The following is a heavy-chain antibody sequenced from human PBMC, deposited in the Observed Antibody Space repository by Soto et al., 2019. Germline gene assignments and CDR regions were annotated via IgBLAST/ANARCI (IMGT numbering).Heavy chain of an antibody. CDR3: ARDALGLDV. V-gene: IGHV3-53*01. Sequence: PGGSLRLSCVVSGFAVSATYMSWVRQAPGQGLEWVSVLTANGNTIYADAVKGRFTVSRDISKNTVYLHLNSVTVEDTGLYYCARDALGLDVWGQGPTVTVSS. J-gene: IGHJ6*02. CDR2: LTANGNT. CDR1: GFAVSATY.